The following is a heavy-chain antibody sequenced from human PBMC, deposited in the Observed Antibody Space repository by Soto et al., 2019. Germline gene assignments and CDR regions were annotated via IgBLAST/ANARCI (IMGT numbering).Heavy chain of an antibody. CDR2: INAGNGNT. V-gene: IGHV1-3*01. D-gene: IGHD6-6*01. CDR3: ARDRGEAARIVGPHWFDP. J-gene: IGHJ5*02. Sequence: ASVKVSCKASGYTFTSYAMHWVRQAPGQRLEWMGWINAGNGNTKYSQKFQGRVTITRDTSASTAYMEWASWSSENTAVYYCARDRGEAARIVGPHWFDPWGRETLVTVSS. CDR1: GYTFTSYA.